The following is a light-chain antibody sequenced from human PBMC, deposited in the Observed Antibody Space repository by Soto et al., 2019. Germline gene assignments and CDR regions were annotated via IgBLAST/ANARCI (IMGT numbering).Light chain of an antibody. CDR3: MQGTHWQLS. J-gene: IGKJ4*01. V-gene: IGKV2-30*01. Sequence: DVVMTQSPLSLPVTLGQPASISCRSSQSLVSSDGNTYLNWFQQRPGQSPRRLIYKVSNRDSGVPDRFSGSGSGTDFTLKISSVEAEDVWVYYCMQGTHWQLSFGGGTKVEIK. CDR1: QSLVSSDGNTY. CDR2: KVS.